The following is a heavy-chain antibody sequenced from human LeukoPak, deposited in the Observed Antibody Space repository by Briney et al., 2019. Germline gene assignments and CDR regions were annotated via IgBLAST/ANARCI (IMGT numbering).Heavy chain of an antibody. Sequence: SETLSLTCTVSGVSISSYYWSWLRQPPGKGLEWVGYIYYSGSTNYNPSLKSRVTISVDTSKNQFSLKLSSVTAADTAVYYCARRAGDPEAFDIWGQGTMVTVSS. V-gene: IGHV4-59*12. D-gene: IGHD7-27*01. CDR2: IYYSGST. CDR1: GVSISSYY. J-gene: IGHJ3*02. CDR3: ARRAGDPEAFDI.